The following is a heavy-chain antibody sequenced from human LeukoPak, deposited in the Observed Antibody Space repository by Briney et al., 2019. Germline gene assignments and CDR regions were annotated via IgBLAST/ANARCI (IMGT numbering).Heavy chain of an antibody. CDR2: ISSSSSTI. CDR3: ARDTQDSSGYYLTYYYGMDV. CDR1: GFTFSSYS. V-gene: IGHV3-48*01. Sequence: GGSLRLSCAASGFTFSSYSMNWVRQAPGKGLEWVSYISSSSSTIYYADSVKGRFTISRDNTKNSLYLQMNSLRAEDTAVYYCARDTQDSSGYYLTYYYGMDVWGQGTTVTVSS. D-gene: IGHD3-22*01. J-gene: IGHJ6*02.